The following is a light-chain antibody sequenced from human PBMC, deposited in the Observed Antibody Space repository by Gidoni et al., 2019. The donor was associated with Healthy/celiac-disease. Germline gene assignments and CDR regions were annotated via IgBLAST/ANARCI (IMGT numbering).Light chain of an antibody. J-gene: IGKJ4*01. V-gene: IGKV1-39*01. CDR2: AAS. CDR3: KQSYSTRLT. Sequence: DITMSQSGSSPSASVVDIVTITCRSSQSISSYLNWYQQKPGKAPKLLIYAASSLQSGVPSRFRGSGSGTEFNVTNRSLQPEDFATYYCKQSYSTRLTFGGGTKVEIK. CDR1: QSISSY.